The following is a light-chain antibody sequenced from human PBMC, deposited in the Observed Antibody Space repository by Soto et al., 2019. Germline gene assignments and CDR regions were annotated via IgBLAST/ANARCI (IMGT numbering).Light chain of an antibody. CDR1: QGIGSA. CDR3: LLFNTYPQA. Sequence: AIQLTQSPSSLSASIGDRVTITCRARQGIGSALAWYQQAPGKPPKLLIFDASPLENGVPSRFSGGGSGTDFTLTISSLQPEDLATYYCLLFNTYPQAFGGGTKVEIK. J-gene: IGKJ4*01. CDR2: DAS. V-gene: IGKV1-13*02.